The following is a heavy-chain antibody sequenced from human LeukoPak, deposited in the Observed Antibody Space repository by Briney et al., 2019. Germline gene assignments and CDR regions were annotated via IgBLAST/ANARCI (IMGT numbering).Heavy chain of an antibody. D-gene: IGHD6-19*01. J-gene: IGHJ5*02. CDR2: INHSGST. CDR3: ARSSGVRRYSSGWYVGHNWFDP. Sequence: SETLSLTCAVYGGSFSGYYWSWIRQPPGKGLEWIGEINHSGSTNYNPSLKSRVTISVDTSKNQFSLKLGSVTAADTAVYYCARSSGVRRYSSGWYVGHNWFDPWGQGTLVTVSS. V-gene: IGHV4-34*01. CDR1: GGSFSGYY.